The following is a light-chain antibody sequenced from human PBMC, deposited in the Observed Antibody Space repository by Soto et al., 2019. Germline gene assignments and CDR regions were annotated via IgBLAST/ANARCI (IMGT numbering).Light chain of an antibody. CDR3: QQYGSYSMT. J-gene: IGKJ1*01. CDR1: QSFRSL. V-gene: IGKV1-5*03. CDR2: KAS. Sequence: QSPTALSVSPKDGVTITCRASQSFRSLVAWYQHKPGKAPKLLIYKASSLDSGVPSRFSGSGSGTEFTLTISSLQPDDFAAYYCQQYGSYSMTFGQGTKVDIK.